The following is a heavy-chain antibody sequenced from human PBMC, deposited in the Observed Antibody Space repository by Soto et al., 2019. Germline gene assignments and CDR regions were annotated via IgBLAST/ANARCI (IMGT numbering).Heavy chain of an antibody. J-gene: IGHJ5*02. CDR2: INPSGGST. Sequence: ASVKVSCKASGYTFTSYYMHWVRQAPGQGLEWMGIINPSGGSTSYAQKFQGRVTMTRDTSTSTVYMELSSLRSEETAVYYCAGAYSTGYSSGLYGNCLDPCGRRTRCTVSS. CDR3: AGAYSTGYSSGLYGNCLDP. V-gene: IGHV1-46*01. D-gene: IGHD6-19*01. CDR1: GYTFTSYY.